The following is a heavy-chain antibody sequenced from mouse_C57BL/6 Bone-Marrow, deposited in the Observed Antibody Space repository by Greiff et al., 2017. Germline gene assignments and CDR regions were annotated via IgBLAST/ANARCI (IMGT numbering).Heavy chain of an antibody. CDR1: GFTFSSYT. V-gene: IGHV5-9*01. J-gene: IGHJ3*01. CDR3: ARHEATRGFAY. CDR2: ISGGGGNT. Sequence: EVKLVESGGGLVKPGGSLKLSCAASGFTFSSYTMSWVRQTPEKRLEWVATISGGGGNTYYPDSVKGRFTISRDNAKNTLYLRMSSLRSEDTALYYCARHEATRGFAYWGQGTLVTVSA.